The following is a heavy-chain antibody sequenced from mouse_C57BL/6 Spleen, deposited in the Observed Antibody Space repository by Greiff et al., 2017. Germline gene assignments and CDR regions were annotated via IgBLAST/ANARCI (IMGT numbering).Heavy chain of an antibody. CDR1: GYTFTDYE. Sequence: VQLQQSGAELVRPGASVTLYCKASGYTFTDYEMHWVKQTPVHGLEWIGAMDPETGGTAYNQKFKGKAILTADKSSSTAYMELRSLTSEDSAVYYCTRVRQGYWGQGTTLTVSS. J-gene: IGHJ2*01. CDR2: MDPETGGT. D-gene: IGHD3-2*01. V-gene: IGHV1-15*01. CDR3: TRVRQGY.